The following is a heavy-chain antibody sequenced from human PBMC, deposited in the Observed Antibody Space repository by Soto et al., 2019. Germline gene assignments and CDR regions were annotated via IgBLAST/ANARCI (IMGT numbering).Heavy chain of an antibody. D-gene: IGHD2-21*02. V-gene: IGHV2-5*02. CDR1: GFSLSTSGVG. CDR2: IYWDDSK. Sequence: QITLKESGPTLVRPTQTLTLTCAFSGFSLSTSGVGVGWIRQPPGKALEWLAVIYWDDSKHYSPPLRSRLTITKDTSKNQVVLTMTNMDPMDTGTYYCAHKGPEDCPLDYWGQGTLVTVSS. J-gene: IGHJ4*02. CDR3: AHKGPEDCPLDY.